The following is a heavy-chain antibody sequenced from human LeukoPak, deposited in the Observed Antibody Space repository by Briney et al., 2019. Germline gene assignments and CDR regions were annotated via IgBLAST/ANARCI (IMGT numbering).Heavy chain of an antibody. J-gene: IGHJ4*02. CDR1: GFTFSSYW. CDR2: INGDGGRT. V-gene: IGHV3-74*01. CDR3: ATSGLYYYDSSGYYY. D-gene: IGHD3-22*01. Sequence: GGSLRLSCAASGFTFSSYWMHWVRQAPGKGLVWVSCINGDGGRTNYADSVKGRFTISRDNAKNTLYLQMNSLRAEDTAVYYCATSGLYYYDSSGYYYWGQGTLVTVSS.